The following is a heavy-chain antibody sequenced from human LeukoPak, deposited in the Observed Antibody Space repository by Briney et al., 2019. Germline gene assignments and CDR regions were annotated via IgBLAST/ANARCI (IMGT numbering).Heavy chain of an antibody. D-gene: IGHD6-13*01. V-gene: IGHV1-69*13. CDR3: ARGLYSSSWPFDY. CDR2: IIPIFGTA. CDR1: GGTFSSYA. Sequence: GASVKVSCKASGGTFSSYAISWVRQAPGQGLEWMGGIIPIFGTANYAQKFQGRVTITADESTSTAYMELSSLRSEDTAVYYCARGLYSSSWPFDYWGQGTLVTVSS. J-gene: IGHJ4*02.